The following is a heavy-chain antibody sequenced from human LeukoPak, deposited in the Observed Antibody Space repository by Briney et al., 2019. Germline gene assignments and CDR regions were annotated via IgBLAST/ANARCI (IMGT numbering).Heavy chain of an antibody. CDR3: ASEYYYDTSGYYSLAY. J-gene: IGHJ4*02. CDR1: GGSISSYY. D-gene: IGHD3-22*01. V-gene: IGHV4-59*01. Sequence: PSETLSLTCTVSGGSISSYYWSWLRQPPGKGLEWIGYIYYSGSTNYNPSLKSRVTISVDTSKNQFSLTLSSVTAADTAVYYCASEYYYDTSGYYSLAYWGQGTLVTVSS. CDR2: IYYSGST.